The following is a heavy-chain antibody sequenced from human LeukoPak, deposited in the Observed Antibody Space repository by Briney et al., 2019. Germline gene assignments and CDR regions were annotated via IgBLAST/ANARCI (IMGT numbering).Heavy chain of an antibody. V-gene: IGHV3-30*03. CDR3: AREDIVVVPGAIPSYNYFGMDV. J-gene: IGHJ6*02. Sequence: GRSLRLSCAASGFTFSSYGMHWVRQAPGKGLEWVAVISYDGSNKFYADSLKGRFTISRDNLKNTLYLQMNSLRVEDTAVYYCAREDIVVVPGAIPSYNYFGMDVWGQGTTVTISS. D-gene: IGHD2-2*01. CDR2: ISYDGSNK. CDR1: GFTFSSYG.